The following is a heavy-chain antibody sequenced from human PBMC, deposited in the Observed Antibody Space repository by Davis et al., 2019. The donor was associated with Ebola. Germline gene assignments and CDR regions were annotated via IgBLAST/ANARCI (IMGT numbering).Heavy chain of an antibody. CDR3: ARGHTYGRWDDRFGP. CDR2: INPNFGGT. V-gene: IGHV1-2*06. D-gene: IGHD5-18*01. CDR1: GYTFAAHY. J-gene: IGHJ5*02. Sequence: AASVKVSCKASGYTFAAHYIHWVRQAPGQGFEWVGRINPNFGGTIYAQKFQGRVTMTIDTSINTAYMELDRLKSDDTALYYCARGHTYGRWDDRFGPWGQGTLVTVSS.